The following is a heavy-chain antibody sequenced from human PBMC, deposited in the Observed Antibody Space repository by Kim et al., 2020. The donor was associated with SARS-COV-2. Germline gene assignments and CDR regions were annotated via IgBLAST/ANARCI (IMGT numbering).Heavy chain of an antibody. D-gene: IGHD6-13*01. J-gene: IGHJ4*02. CDR3: ARDLIEGAAGTGY. Sequence: YSDSVKGRFTISRDNSKNMLYLQMNSLRAEDTAVYYCARDLIEGAAGTGYWSQGTLVTVTS. V-gene: IGHV3-30*01.